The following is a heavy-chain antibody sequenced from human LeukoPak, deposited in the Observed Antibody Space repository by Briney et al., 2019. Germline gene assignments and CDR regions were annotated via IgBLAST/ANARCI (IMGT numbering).Heavy chain of an antibody. CDR1: GGCMTEKY. CDR2: VCYTGST. CDR3: AGTLMSGYSYPFGF. V-gene: IGHV4-59*01. Sequence: SETLSLTCTVTGGCMTEKYWNWIRQAPGKGPEWLGSVCYTGSTRVTPSLKSRLTVSMDTAQNQFSLTLTSVTPADTAVYFCAGTLMSGYSYPFGFWGQGTQVTVSS. J-gene: IGHJ4*02. D-gene: IGHD5-18*01.